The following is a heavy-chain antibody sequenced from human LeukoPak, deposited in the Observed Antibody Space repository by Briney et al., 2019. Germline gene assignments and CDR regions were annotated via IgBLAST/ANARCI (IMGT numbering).Heavy chain of an antibody. CDR2: FDPEAGET. V-gene: IGHV1-24*01. J-gene: IGHJ3*02. CDR1: GYSLTELS. D-gene: IGHD3-22*01. CDR3: ARGLGSYDSTGYYYLDAFDI. Sequence: GASVKVSCKVSGYSLTELSMHWVRQTPGKGLEWMGGFDPEAGETIYAQKFQGRVTMTEDTSTDTAYMELSSLRSEDTAVFYCARGLGSYDSTGYYYLDAFDIWGQGTMVTVSS.